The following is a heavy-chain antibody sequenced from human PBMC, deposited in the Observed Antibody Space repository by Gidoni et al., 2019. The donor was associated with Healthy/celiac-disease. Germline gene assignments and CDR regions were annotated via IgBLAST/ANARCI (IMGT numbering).Heavy chain of an antibody. V-gene: IGHV3-15*01. Sequence: EVQLVESGGGLVKPGGSLRLSCAASGFTFTNAWLSWVRQAPGKGLEWVGRIKSKTDGGTTDYAAPVKGRFTISRDDSKNTLYLQMNSLKTEDTAVYYCTTDLLVLVGPTPIYYYGMDIWGQGTTVTVSS. CDR3: TTDLLVLVGPTPIYYYGMDI. CDR2: IKSKTDGGTT. D-gene: IGHD3-22*01. J-gene: IGHJ6*02. CDR1: GFTFTNAW.